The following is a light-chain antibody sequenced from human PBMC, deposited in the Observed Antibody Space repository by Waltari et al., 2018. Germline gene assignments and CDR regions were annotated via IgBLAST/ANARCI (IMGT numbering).Light chain of an antibody. J-gene: IGKJ4*01. V-gene: IGKV1-39*01. Sequence: DIQMTQSPSSLSASVGDRVAIACRASHNIGTYLNWYQQKPGKAPKVLIYAASTLRSGVPSRFSGSGSGTDFTLTISSLQPEDFASYYCQQTYESPRTFGGGTKVEI. CDR3: QQTYESPRT. CDR1: HNIGTY. CDR2: AAS.